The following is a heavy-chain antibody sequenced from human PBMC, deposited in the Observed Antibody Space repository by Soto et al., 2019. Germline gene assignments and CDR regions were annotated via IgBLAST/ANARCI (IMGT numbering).Heavy chain of an antibody. D-gene: IGHD3-10*01. J-gene: IGHJ2*01. CDR2: ISSDGRQK. V-gene: IGHV3-30*18. Sequence: QVQLVESGGGVVQPGKSLRLSCAASGIAFSGCGMFWVRQTPSKGLEWVAAISSDGRQKYYADSVKGRFTISRDNSKNTLYVQMNGLTTEDTAVYYCAKNIFRGHGYFDLWGRGTLVTVSS. CDR3: AKNIFRGHGYFDL. CDR1: GIAFSGCG.